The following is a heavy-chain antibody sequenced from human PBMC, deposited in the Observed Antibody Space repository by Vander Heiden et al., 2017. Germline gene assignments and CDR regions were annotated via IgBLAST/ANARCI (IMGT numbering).Heavy chain of an antibody. Sequence: EVQLLESGGGLVQPGGSLRLSCAASGFTFSTYAMTWVRQAPGKGLPCVSSISGSGGTTYYADSVKGRFTISRDNSKNTLYVQMNSLRAEDTAMYYCAKEWAGDPLWWGQGTLVTVSS. CDR2: ISGSGGTT. CDR3: AKEWAGDPLW. J-gene: IGHJ4*02. V-gene: IGHV3-23*01. D-gene: IGHD7-27*01. CDR1: GFTFSTYA.